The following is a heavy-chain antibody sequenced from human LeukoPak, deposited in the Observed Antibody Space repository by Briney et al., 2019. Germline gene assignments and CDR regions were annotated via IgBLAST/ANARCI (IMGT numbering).Heavy chain of an antibody. D-gene: IGHD6-6*01. CDR3: ARDRHIAARPAAYNWFDP. CDR1: GDSVSSNSAA. CDR2: TYYRTKCYN. Sequence: SQTLSLTCAISGDSVSSNSAAWNWIRQSPSRGLEWLGRTYYRTKCYNDYAVSVKSRITINTDPSNNQFSLQMNSVTPVDTAGYYCARDRHIAARPAAYNWFDPWGQGTLVTVSS. V-gene: IGHV6-1*01. J-gene: IGHJ5*02.